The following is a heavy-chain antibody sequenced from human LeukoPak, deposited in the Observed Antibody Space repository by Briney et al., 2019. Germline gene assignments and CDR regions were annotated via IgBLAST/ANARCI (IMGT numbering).Heavy chain of an antibody. D-gene: IGHD2-15*01. CDR3: ARDRVAAPGWFDP. Sequence: PGGSLRLSCAASGFTFSNYWMTWVRQAPGKGLEWVANIKEDGSEIFYVDSVKGRFTISRDNARNSLYLQMNSLRAEDTAVYYCARDRVAAPGWFDPWGQGTLVTVSS. V-gene: IGHV3-7*01. CDR2: IKEDGSEI. J-gene: IGHJ5*02. CDR1: GFTFSNYW.